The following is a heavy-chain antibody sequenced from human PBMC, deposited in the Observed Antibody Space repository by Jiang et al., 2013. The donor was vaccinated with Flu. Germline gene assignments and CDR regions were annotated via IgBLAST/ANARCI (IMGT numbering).Heavy chain of an antibody. J-gene: IGHJ4*02. CDR3: ARGTPGYSNSYFDY. V-gene: IGHV3-74*01. Sequence: GLVQPGGSLRLSCVASGFTFSGCWMHWVRQVPGKGLLWVSRINSDGSSTTYADSVKGRFTISRDNAKNTLYLQMDSLRAEDTAVYYCARGTPGYSNSYFDYWGQGSLVTVSS. D-gene: IGHD1-26*01. CDR2: INSDGSST. CDR1: GFTFSGCW.